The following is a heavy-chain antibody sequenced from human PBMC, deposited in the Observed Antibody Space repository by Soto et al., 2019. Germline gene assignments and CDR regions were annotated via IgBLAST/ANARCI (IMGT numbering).Heavy chain of an antibody. CDR1: GFTFSMYL. Sequence: GGSLRLSCAASGFTFSMYLMHWVRQVPGKGPEWVSRINDDGISTNYADSVKGRFTISRDNAKNTLYLQMNDLRAEDTAVYYCTRGPRSTSTGTGAFWGQGTLLTLYS. CDR3: TRGPRSTSTGTGAF. V-gene: IGHV3-74*01. D-gene: IGHD1-1*01. J-gene: IGHJ4*02. CDR2: INDDGIST.